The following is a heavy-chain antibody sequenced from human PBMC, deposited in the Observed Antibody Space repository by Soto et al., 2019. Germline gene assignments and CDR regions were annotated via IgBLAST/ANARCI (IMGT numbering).Heavy chain of an antibody. CDR2: ISYDGSNK. Sequence: GGSLRLSCAASGFTFSSYGMHWVRQAPGKGLEWVAVISYDGSNKYYADSVKGRFTISRDNSKNTLYLQMNSLRAEDTAVYYCAKDMEDIVVVPAAIGEDYWGQGT. CDR3: AKDMEDIVVVPAAIGEDY. D-gene: IGHD2-2*02. CDR1: GFTFSSYG. J-gene: IGHJ4*02. V-gene: IGHV3-30*18.